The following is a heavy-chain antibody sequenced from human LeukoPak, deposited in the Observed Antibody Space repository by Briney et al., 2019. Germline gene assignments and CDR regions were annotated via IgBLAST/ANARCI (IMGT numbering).Heavy chain of an antibody. CDR3: ARDALQLTGNYVTRWWFDP. D-gene: IGHD3-9*01. CDR1: GFTFSSYA. V-gene: IGHV3-30*04. Sequence: GGSLRLSCAASGFTFSSYAMHWVRQAPGKGLEWVAVISYDGSNKYYADSVRGRFTISRDNAKNSLYLQMNSLSAEDTAFYYCARDALQLTGNYVTRWWFDPWGQGTLVTVSS. J-gene: IGHJ5*02. CDR2: ISYDGSNK.